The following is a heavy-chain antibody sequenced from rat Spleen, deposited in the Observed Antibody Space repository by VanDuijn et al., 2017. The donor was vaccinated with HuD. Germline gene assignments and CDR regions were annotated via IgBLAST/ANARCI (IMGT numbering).Heavy chain of an antibody. D-gene: IGHD1-11*01. J-gene: IGHJ2*01. Sequence: EVQLVESDGGLVQPGKSLKLSCAASGFTFSDYYMAWVRQAPTKGLEWVATISYGDSSGHSSTYYRDAVKGRFTISRDNAKSTLYLQMNSLRSEETATYYCTRDNYGGYEYFDYWGQGVMVTVSS. CDR1: GFTFSDYY. CDR3: TRDNYGGYEYFDY. V-gene: IGHV5-20*01. CDR2: ISYGDSSGHSST.